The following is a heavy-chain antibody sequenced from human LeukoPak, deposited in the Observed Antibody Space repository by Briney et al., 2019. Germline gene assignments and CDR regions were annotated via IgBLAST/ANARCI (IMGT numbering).Heavy chain of an antibody. D-gene: IGHD3-16*01. CDR1: NYPITSDYY. Sequence: PSETLSLTCAVSNYPITSDYYWVWIRQPPGQGLEWIGQIFHSGIAHYNPSLKSRVTMSVATSRSQFSVNLTSVTAADTAVYFCGRAGFGTAYNRFYYYMDVWGKGTTVTVSS. CDR2: IFHSGIA. V-gene: IGHV4-38-2*01. CDR3: GRAGFGTAYNRFYYYMDV. J-gene: IGHJ6*03.